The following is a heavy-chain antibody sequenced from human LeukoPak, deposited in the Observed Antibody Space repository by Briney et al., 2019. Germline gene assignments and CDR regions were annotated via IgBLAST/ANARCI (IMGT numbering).Heavy chain of an antibody. CDR2: IYYSGST. V-gene: IGHV4-31*03. Sequence: PSETLTLTCTVSGGSISSGGYYWRWIRQHPWKGLEWIGYIYYSGSTYYNPSLKSRVTISVDTSKNQISLKLSAVTAADTAVYYCARAAVRFLDFDYWGQGTLVTVSS. D-gene: IGHD3-3*01. CDR3: ARAAVRFLDFDY. J-gene: IGHJ4*02. CDR1: GGSISSGGYY.